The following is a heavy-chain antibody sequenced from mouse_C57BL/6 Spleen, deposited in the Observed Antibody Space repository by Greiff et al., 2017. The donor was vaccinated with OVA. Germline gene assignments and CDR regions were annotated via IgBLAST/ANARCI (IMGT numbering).Heavy chain of an antibody. CDR3: ARRDWGYDLYAMDY. J-gene: IGHJ4*01. CDR1: GYAFSSYW. CDR2: IYPGDGDT. Sequence: QVQLKQSGAELVKPGASVKISCKASGYAFSSYWMNWVKQRPGKGLEWIGQIYPGDGDTNYNGKFKGKATLTADKSSSTAYMQLSSLTSEDSAVYFCARRDWGYDLYAMDYWGQGTSVTVSS. V-gene: IGHV1-80*01. D-gene: IGHD2-2*01.